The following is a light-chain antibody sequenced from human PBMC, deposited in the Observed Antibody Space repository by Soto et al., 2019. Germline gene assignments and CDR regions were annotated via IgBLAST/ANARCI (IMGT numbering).Light chain of an antibody. J-gene: IGLJ3*02. V-gene: IGLV2-14*03. CDR2: DVS. Sequence: QSALTQPASVSGSRGQSITISCTGTSSDVGGYHYVSWYQQHPGKAPKLIISDVSNRPSGVSYRFSGSKSGNTASLTISGLQADDEADYYCSSYTDSRTVVFGGGTKLTVL. CDR1: SSDVGGYHY. CDR3: SSYTDSRTVV.